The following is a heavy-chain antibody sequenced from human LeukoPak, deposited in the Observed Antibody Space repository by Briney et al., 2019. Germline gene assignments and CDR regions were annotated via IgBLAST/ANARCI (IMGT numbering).Heavy chain of an antibody. CDR1: GGSISSSSYY. Sequence: KASETLSLTCTVSGGSISSSSYYWGWIRQPPGKGLEWIGSIYYSGSTYYNPSLKSRVTISVDTSKNQFSLKLSSVTAADTAVYYCARINYYDILTGYHYFDYWGQGTLVTASS. V-gene: IGHV4-39*01. CDR2: IYYSGST. CDR3: ARINYYDILTGYHYFDY. J-gene: IGHJ4*02. D-gene: IGHD3-9*01.